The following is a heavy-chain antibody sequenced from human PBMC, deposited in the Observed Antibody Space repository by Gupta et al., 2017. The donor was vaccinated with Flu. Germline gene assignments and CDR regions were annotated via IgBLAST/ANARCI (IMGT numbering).Heavy chain of an antibody. Sequence: EVQLLESGGGLVQPGGSLRLSCAASGFTFSSYAMSWVRQAPGKGLEWVSAIGGSGGSTYYADSVKGRFTISRDNSKNTLYLQMNSRRAEDTAVYYCAKDRGEGIISFGELSYWGQGTRVTVSS. V-gene: IGHV3-23*01. CDR1: GFTFSSYA. CDR3: AKDRGEGIISFGELSY. D-gene: IGHD3-10*01. J-gene: IGHJ4*02. CDR2: IGGSGGST.